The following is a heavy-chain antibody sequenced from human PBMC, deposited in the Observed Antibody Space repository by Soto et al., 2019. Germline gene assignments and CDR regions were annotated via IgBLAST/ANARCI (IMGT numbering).Heavy chain of an antibody. CDR3: ARSYRRYCSGGSCYSYYYYYMDV. V-gene: IGHV4-59*01. CDR2: IYYSGST. Sequence: SETLSLTCTVSGGSISSYYWNWIRQPPGKGLEWIGYIYYSGSTNYNPSLKSRVTISVDTSKNQFSLKLSSVTAADTAVYYCARSYRRYCSGGSCYSYYYYYMDVWGKGTTVTVS. CDR1: GGSISSYY. D-gene: IGHD2-15*01. J-gene: IGHJ6*03.